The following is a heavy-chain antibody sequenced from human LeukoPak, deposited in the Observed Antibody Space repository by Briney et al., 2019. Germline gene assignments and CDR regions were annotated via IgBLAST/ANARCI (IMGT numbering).Heavy chain of an antibody. CDR3: ARGGEVRGVIISSAFDI. V-gene: IGHV1-69*06. Sequence: SVKVSCKASGGTFSSYAISWVRQAPGQGLEWMGGIIPIFGTANYAQKFQGRVTITADKSTSTAYMELSSLRSEDTAVYYCARGGEVRGVIISSAFDIWGQGTMATVSS. J-gene: IGHJ3*02. CDR2: IIPIFGTA. D-gene: IGHD3-10*01. CDR1: GGTFSSYA.